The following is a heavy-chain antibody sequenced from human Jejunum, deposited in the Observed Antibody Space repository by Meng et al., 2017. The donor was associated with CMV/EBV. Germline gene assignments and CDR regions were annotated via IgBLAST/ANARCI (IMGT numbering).Heavy chain of an antibody. CDR2: IRYDESDK. D-gene: IGHD1-26*01. J-gene: IGHJ4*02. CDR3: AKKYSGSFDY. V-gene: IGHV3-30*02. Sequence: CAASGFTFSSYGMHWVRQAPGMGLEWVAFIRYDESDKYYADSVKGRFTISRDNSKNTLYLQMNSLRAEDTAVYYCAKKYSGSFDYWGQGTRVTVSS. CDR1: GFTFSSYG.